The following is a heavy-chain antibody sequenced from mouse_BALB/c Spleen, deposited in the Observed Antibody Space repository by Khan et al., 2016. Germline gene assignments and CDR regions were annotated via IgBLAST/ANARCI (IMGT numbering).Heavy chain of an antibody. Sequence: EVELVESGGGLVKPGGSLKLSCSASGFTFSSYAMSWVRQTPEKRLEWVASITSGGSTYYPDSMTGRFTISRESARNILYLEMSSLRSEDTAVYFCARRDYERFAYWGQGTLVTVSA. CDR2: ITSGGST. D-gene: IGHD1-1*01. J-gene: IGHJ3*01. CDR1: GFTFSSYA. V-gene: IGHV5-6-5*01. CDR3: ARRDYERFAY.